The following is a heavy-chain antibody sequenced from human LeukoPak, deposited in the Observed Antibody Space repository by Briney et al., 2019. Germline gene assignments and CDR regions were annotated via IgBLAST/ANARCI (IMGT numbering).Heavy chain of an antibody. Sequence: ASVKVSCKASGYTFTHYYMHWVRQPPGQGLEWMGIINPSGGSTNYAQKFQGRVTMTRDTSTSTVYMELSSLRSEDTAVYYCARDAPSGWYLDYWGQGTLVTVSS. J-gene: IGHJ4*02. D-gene: IGHD6-19*01. CDR3: ARDAPSGWYLDY. CDR2: INPSGGST. CDR1: GYTFTHYY. V-gene: IGHV1-46*01.